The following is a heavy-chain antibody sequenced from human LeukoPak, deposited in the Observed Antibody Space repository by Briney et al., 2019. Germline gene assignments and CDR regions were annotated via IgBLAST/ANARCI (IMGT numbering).Heavy chain of an antibody. Sequence: GGSLRLSCAASGFTFSSYAMSWVRQAPGKVLEWVSAISGSGGSTYYADSVKGRFTISRDNSKNTLYLQMNSLRAEDTAVYYCAKTHQYQLLLDYWGQGTLVTVSS. CDR2: ISGSGGST. D-gene: IGHD2-2*01. V-gene: IGHV3-23*01. J-gene: IGHJ4*02. CDR3: AKTHQYQLLLDY. CDR1: GFTFSSYA.